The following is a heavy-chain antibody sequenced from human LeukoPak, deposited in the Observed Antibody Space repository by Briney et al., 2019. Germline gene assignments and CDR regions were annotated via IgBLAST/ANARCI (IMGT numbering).Heavy chain of an antibody. CDR2: IYTSGST. Sequence: PSETLSLTCTVSGGSISSYYWSWIRQPAGKGLEWIGRIYTSGSTYYNPSLKSRVTISVDTSKNQFSLKLSSVTAADTAVYYCARHVYDFWSSNFDYWGQGTLVTVSS. J-gene: IGHJ4*02. D-gene: IGHD3-3*01. CDR3: ARHVYDFWSSNFDY. CDR1: GGSISSYY. V-gene: IGHV4-4*07.